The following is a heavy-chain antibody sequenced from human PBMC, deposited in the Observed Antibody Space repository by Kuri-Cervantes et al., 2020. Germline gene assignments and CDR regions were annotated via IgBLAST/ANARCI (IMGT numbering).Heavy chain of an antibody. CDR1: GFTFSDYY. Sequence: GGSLRLSCAASGFTFSDYYMSWVRQAPGKGLEWVANIKQDGSEKYYVDSVKGRFTISRDNAKNSLYLQMNSPRAEDTAVYYCARDDAAEDWLLTSLYYFDYWGQGTLVTVSS. D-gene: IGHD3/OR15-3a*01. CDR2: IKQDGSEK. V-gene: IGHV3-7*01. J-gene: IGHJ4*02. CDR3: ARDDAAEDWLLTSLYYFDY.